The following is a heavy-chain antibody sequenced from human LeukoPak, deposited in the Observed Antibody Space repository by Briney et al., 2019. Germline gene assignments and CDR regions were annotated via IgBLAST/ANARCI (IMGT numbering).Heavy chain of an antibody. CDR2: ISSSSSYI. CDR3: ARVGSGWTLDY. V-gene: IGHV3-21*01. D-gene: IGHD6-19*01. Sequence: PGGSLRLSCAASGFTFSSYAMSWVRQAPGKGLEWVSSISSSSSYIYYADSVKGRFTISRDNAKNSLYLQMNSLRAEDTAVYYCARVGSGWTLDYWGQGTLVTVSS. CDR1: GFTFSSYA. J-gene: IGHJ4*02.